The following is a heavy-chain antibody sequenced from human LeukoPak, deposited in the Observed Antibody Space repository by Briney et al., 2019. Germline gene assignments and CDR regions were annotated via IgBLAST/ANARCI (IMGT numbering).Heavy chain of an antibody. CDR1: GYIFTGYY. CDR2: INPNSGDT. J-gene: IGHJ4*02. Sequence: ASVKVSCKASGYIFTGYYMHWVRQAPGQGLEWLGWINPNSGDTNYVQRFQGRVTMTRDTSINTAYMELSRLRSDDTAIYYCARVSVMGAAPDYWGQGTLVTVSS. CDR3: ARVSVMGAAPDY. V-gene: IGHV1-2*02. D-gene: IGHD2-15*01.